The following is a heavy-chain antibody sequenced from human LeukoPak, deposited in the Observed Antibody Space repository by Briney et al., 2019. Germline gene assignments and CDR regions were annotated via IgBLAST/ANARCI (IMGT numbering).Heavy chain of an antibody. CDR2: IISSISDI. CDR3: ARLGYSSSAY. D-gene: IGHD6-6*01. V-gene: IGHV3-21*01. CDR1: GFTFSSYS. J-gene: IGHJ4*02. Sequence: GGSMRLACAASGFTFSSYSMNWVRQAPGKGLEWVSSIISSISDIYYADSVKGRVTISRDNAKNSLYLQMNSLRAEDTAVYYCARLGYSSSAYWGQGTLVTVSS.